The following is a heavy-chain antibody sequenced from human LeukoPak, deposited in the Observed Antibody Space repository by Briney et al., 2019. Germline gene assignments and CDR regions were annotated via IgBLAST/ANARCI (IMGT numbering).Heavy chain of an antibody. V-gene: IGHV1-2*02. CDR1: GYSFTHHN. J-gene: IGHJ4*02. D-gene: IGHD7-27*01. CDR3: AGVLSGVTPPFDS. CDR2: IKPNNGDT. Sequence: ASVKVSCKASGYSFTHHNVHWVRQAPGQALEWMGWIKPNNGDTKFSQKFQDRVTLTSDTSIDTAYMEMSGLTSDDTAIYYCAGVLSGVTPPFDSGGRGPLATVPS.